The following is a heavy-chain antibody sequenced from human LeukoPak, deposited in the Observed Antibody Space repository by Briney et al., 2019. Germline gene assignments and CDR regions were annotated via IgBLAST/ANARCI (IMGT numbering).Heavy chain of an antibody. CDR3: ARDHGAAAGSFDP. D-gene: IGHD6-13*01. CDR2: IYYSGST. J-gene: IGHJ5*02. CDR1: GGSISSYY. V-gene: IGHV4-59*01. Sequence: SETLPLTCTVSGGSISSYYWSWIRQPPGKGLEWIGYIYYSGSTNYNPSLKSRVTISVDTSKNQFSLKLSSVTAADTAVYYCARDHGAAAGSFDPWGQGTLVTVSS.